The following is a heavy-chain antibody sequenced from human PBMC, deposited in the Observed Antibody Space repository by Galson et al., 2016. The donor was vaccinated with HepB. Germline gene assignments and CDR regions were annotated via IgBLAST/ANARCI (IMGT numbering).Heavy chain of an antibody. CDR1: GFTFSNYW. CDR3: ARLRRLTIFGVASSGYYFDY. V-gene: IGHV3-7*01. D-gene: IGHD3-3*01. CDR2: IKEDGSEE. Sequence: SLRLSCAASGFTFSNYWMSWVRQAPGKGLEWVANIKEDGSEEYYVDSVKGRFTISRDNAKNPLYMQMNSLRAEDTAVYYCARLRRLTIFGVASSGYYFDYWGQGTLVTVSS. J-gene: IGHJ4*02.